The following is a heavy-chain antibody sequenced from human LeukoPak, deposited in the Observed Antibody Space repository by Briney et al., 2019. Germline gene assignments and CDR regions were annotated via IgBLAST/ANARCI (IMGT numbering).Heavy chain of an antibody. Sequence: GASVKVTCKASGYTFTGYYMHWVRQPPGQGLEWMGWINPNSGGTNYAQKFQVRVTMTRDTSISTAYMELSRLRSDDTAVYYCAREVGYDSSGYYDYYYYMDVWGKGTTVTVSS. D-gene: IGHD3-22*01. V-gene: IGHV1-2*02. CDR1: GYTFTGYY. CDR2: INPNSGGT. J-gene: IGHJ6*03. CDR3: AREVGYDSSGYYDYYYYMDV.